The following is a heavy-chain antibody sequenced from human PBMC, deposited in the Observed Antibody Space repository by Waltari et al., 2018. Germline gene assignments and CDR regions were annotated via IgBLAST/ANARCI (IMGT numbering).Heavy chain of an antibody. CDR3: AGGYSSYYGMDV. Sequence: EVQLVESGGGLVKPGGSLRLSCAASGFTFNTYTMNWVRQAQGKGLEWVSSISRTSSDIYYADSVKCRFTISRDNAKSSLYLQLNSLRAEDTAVYYCAGGYSSYYGMDVWGQGTTVTVSS. J-gene: IGHJ6*02. CDR2: ISRTSSDI. D-gene: IGHD6-13*01. V-gene: IGHV3-21*02. CDR1: GFTFNTYT.